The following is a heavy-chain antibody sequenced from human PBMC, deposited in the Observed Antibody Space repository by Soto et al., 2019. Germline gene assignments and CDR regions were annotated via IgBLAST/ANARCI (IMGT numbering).Heavy chain of an antibody. J-gene: IGHJ6*02. CDR1: GYTFTSYY. V-gene: IGHV1-46*01. Sequence: ASVKVSCKASGYTFTSYYMHWVRQAPGQGLEWMEIINPSGGSTSYAPKFQGRVTMTRDTSTSTVYMELSRMRSEDTAVYYCARDPIVVVVAATLTPRPPEVWGQGTTLTVSS. CDR2: INPSGGST. CDR3: ARDPIVVVVAATLTPRPPEV. D-gene: IGHD2-15*01.